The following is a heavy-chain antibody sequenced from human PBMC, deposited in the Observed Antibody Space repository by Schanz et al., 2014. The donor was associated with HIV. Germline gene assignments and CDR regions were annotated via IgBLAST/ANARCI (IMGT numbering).Heavy chain of an antibody. J-gene: IGHJ4*02. CDR3: AKDPNDREKAFDY. CDR1: GFTFSGYW. V-gene: IGHV3-74*01. D-gene: IGHD3-22*01. Sequence: EVQLVESGGALVQPGGSLRLSCVASGFTFSGYWMHWVRQAPGEGLVWVSRINSDGSSTTYADYVKGRFTISRDNAKNTLYLQMNSLRAEDTAVYYCAKDPNDREKAFDYWGQGTLVTVSS. CDR2: INSDGSST.